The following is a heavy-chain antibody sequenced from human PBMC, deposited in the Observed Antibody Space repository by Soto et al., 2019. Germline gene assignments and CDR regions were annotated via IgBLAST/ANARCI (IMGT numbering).Heavy chain of an antibody. V-gene: IGHV4-59*08. CDR1: GGSISSYY. J-gene: IGHJ6*03. Sequence: SETLPLTCTVSGGSISSYYWSWIRQPPGKGLEWIGYIYYSGSTNYNPSLKSRVTISVDTSKNQFSLKLSSVTAADTAVYYCARIYREDYYYMDVWGKGTTVTVSS. D-gene: IGHD4-4*01. CDR3: ARIYREDYYYMDV. CDR2: IYYSGST.